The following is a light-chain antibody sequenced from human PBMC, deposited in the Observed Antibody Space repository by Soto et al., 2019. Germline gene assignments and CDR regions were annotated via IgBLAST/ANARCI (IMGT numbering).Light chain of an antibody. CDR3: QHYGGMWA. Sequence: DIQMTQSPSTLSASIGDRVTITCRASQSITNRLAWYQQRPGKAPKVLIYDASRLESGVPSRFSGSGFGTEFTLTISSLQPDDFATYCCQHYGGMWAFGQGTKVDIK. V-gene: IGKV1-5*01. J-gene: IGKJ1*01. CDR2: DAS. CDR1: QSITNR.